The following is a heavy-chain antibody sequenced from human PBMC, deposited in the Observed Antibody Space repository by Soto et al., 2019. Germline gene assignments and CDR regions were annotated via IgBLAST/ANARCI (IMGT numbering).Heavy chain of an antibody. D-gene: IGHD2-15*01. Sequence: GGSLRLSCAASGFTFSSYAMSWVRQAPGKGLEWVSAISGSGGSTYYADSVKGRFTISRDNSKNTLYLQMNSLRAEDTAVYYCAKEGYCSGGSCYSGRDLDYWGQGTLVTVSS. CDR2: ISGSGGST. J-gene: IGHJ4*02. CDR3: AKEGYCSGGSCYSGRDLDY. V-gene: IGHV3-23*01. CDR1: GFTFSSYA.